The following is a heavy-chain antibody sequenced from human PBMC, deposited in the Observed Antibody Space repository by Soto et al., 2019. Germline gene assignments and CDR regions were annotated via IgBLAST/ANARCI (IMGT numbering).Heavy chain of an antibody. CDR2: IIPVLGTA. CDR3: ARGPSNSDPLTGDPAYYFDS. Sequence: QVQLVQSGAEVKKPGSSVKVSCKASGGTFSSYPISWVRQAPGQGLEWLGGIIPVLGTANYAQTFRDRVTITANESTTTAYLDLSSLRSEDTAVYYCARGPSNSDPLTGDPAYYFDSWGQGTLVTVSS. V-gene: IGHV1-69*11. CDR1: GGTFSSYP. D-gene: IGHD3-9*01. J-gene: IGHJ4*02.